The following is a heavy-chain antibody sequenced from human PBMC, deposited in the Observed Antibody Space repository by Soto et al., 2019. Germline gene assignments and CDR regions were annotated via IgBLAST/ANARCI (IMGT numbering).Heavy chain of an antibody. CDR2: ISSSSSYI. CDR3: ARGPYSSSWYNWFDP. D-gene: IGHD6-13*01. V-gene: IGHV3-21*01. CDR1: GFTFSSYS. J-gene: IGHJ5*02. Sequence: GGSLRLSCAASGFTFSSYSMNWVRQAPGKGLGWVSSISSSSSYIYYADSVKGRFTISRDNAKNSLYLQMNSLRAEDTAVYYCARGPYSSSWYNWFDPWGQGTPVTVSS.